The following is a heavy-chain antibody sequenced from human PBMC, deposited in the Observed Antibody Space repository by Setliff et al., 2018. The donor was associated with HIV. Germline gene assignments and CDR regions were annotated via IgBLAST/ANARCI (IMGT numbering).Heavy chain of an antibody. CDR2: IYHTGST. D-gene: IGHD6-19*01. V-gene: IGHV4-39*01. Sequence: PSETLSLTCTVSGGFISSSSYYWAWIRQPPGKGLEWVGHIYHTGSTYYNPSLKSRVSISVATSKSQFSLNIYSVTAADTAEYYCARLGAVAGPFGRFDPWGQGTLVTVSS. CDR1: GGFISSSSYY. J-gene: IGHJ5*02. CDR3: ARLGAVAGPFGRFDP.